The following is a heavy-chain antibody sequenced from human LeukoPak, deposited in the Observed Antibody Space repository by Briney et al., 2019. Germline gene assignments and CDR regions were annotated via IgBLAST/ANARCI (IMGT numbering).Heavy chain of an antibody. Sequence: QPGGSLRLSCAASGFTFSSYAMSWVRPAPGKGLEWVSAISGSGGATYYADSVKGRFTISRDNSKNTLYLQMNSLRAGDTAVYYCAKVPVFSLTISEVVTDDAFDIWGQGTIVTVSS. CDR2: ISGSGGAT. CDR1: GFTFSSYA. D-gene: IGHD3-3*01. J-gene: IGHJ3*02. V-gene: IGHV3-23*01. CDR3: AKVPVFSLTISEVVTDDAFDI.